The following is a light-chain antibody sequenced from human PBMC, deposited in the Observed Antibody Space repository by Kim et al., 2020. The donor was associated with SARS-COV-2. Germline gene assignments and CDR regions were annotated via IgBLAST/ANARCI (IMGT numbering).Light chain of an antibody. V-gene: IGLV3-27*01. CDR3: YSAADNNQV. Sequence: SYELTQPSSVSVSPGQTARITCSGDVLAKKYARWFQQKPGQAPVLVIYKDSERPSGIPERFSGSSSGTTVTLTISGAQVEDEAAYYCYSAADNNQVFGGG. CDR1: VLAKKY. CDR2: KDS. J-gene: IGLJ3*02.